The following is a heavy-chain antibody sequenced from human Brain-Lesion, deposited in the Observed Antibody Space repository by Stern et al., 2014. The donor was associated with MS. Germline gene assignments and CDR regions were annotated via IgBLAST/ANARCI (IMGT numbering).Heavy chain of an antibody. CDR3: AGEEDIRYCSGGSCTGNWFDP. V-gene: IGHV4-39*01. D-gene: IGHD2-15*01. Sequence: QLVQSGPGLVKPSETLSLTCTVAGGSVSSTSYAWAWIRQPPGKGLEWIGPIYYSGNTYYSPSLTSRLTLSLDTSKNQFSLQLRSVTAADTAVYYCAGEEDIRYCSGGSCTGNWFDPWGQGTLVTVSS. J-gene: IGHJ5*02. CDR1: GGSVSSTSYA. CDR2: IYYSGNT.